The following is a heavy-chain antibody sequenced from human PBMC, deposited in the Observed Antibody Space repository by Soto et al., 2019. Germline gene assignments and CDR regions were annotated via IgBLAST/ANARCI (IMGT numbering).Heavy chain of an antibody. Sequence: SETLSLTCAVAGGSLSSGGYSWRWIRQPPGKGLEWIGYIYHSGSTYYNPSLKSRVTISVDRSKNQFSLRLNSVTAADTAVYYCARMGAYYQSIDPRGPGTLVTVSS. CDR3: ARMGAYYQSIDP. V-gene: IGHV4-30-2*01. CDR1: GGSLSSGGYS. CDR2: IYHSGST. D-gene: IGHD2-21*01. J-gene: IGHJ5*02.